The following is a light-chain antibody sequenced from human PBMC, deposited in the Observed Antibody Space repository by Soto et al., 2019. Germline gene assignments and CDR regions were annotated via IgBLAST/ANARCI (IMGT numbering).Light chain of an antibody. CDR2: GAF. Sequence: EIVLTHSPGTLSLSPGERATFSCRASQSVSSNYLAWYQQKPGQAPRLLIYGAFKRATGIPDRFSGSGSGTDFTLTISRLEPEDVAVYYCQQYEAVVTFGQGTKVDIK. CDR1: QSVSSNY. J-gene: IGKJ1*01. V-gene: IGKV3-20*01. CDR3: QQYEAVVT.